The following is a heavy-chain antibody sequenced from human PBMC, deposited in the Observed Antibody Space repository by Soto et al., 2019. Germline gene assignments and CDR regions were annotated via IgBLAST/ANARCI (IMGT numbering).Heavy chain of an antibody. CDR1: GYTFTSYG. V-gene: IGHV1-18*01. CDR2: ISAYNGNT. Sequence: ASVKVSCKASGYTFTSYGISWVRQAPGQGLEWMGWISAYNGNTNYAQKLQGRVTMTTDTSTSTAYMELRSLRSDDTAVYYCARDVSGRCYSCMDVWGQGTTVTVSS. CDR3: ARDVSGRCYSCMDV. J-gene: IGHJ6*02. D-gene: IGHD2-15*01.